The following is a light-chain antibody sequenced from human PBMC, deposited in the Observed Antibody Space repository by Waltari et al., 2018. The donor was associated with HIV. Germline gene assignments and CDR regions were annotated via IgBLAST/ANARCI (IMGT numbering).Light chain of an antibody. CDR3: QQYNEWPRT. J-gene: IGKJ1*01. CDR1: QSVSNN. V-gene: IGKV3-15*01. CDR2: GPS. Sequence: EIVMTQSPATLSVSPGKRATLSCRASQSVSNNLAWYQQKPGQAPRLLIYGPSTRATGTPARFSASGSGTEFTLTISSLQSEDFAIYYCQQYNEWPRTFGQGTKVEIK.